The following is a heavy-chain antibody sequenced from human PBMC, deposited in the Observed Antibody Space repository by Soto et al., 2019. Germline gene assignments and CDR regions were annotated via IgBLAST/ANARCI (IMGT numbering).Heavy chain of an antibody. CDR1: GFTVSNYG. CDR3: ARDEDYPDNAFDY. V-gene: IGHV3-33*01. D-gene: IGHD4-17*01. Sequence: GGSLRLACAATGFTVSNYGMHWVRQAPGKGLEWVAVILKDGSDQKYADSMKGRFTISRDNSENTLYLHMNSLRAEDTAVYYCARDEDYPDNAFDYWGQGTLVTVSS. J-gene: IGHJ4*02. CDR2: ILKDGSDQ.